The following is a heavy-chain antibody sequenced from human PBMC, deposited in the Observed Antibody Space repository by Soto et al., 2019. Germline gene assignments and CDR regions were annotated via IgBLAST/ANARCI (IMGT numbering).Heavy chain of an antibody. J-gene: IGHJ4*01. CDR1: GVPFSGYC. CDR3: ANLIVFHSSYYHDY. Sequence: PLEILSLTCTVYGVPFSGYCWSWIRQSPGKGLEWIGEINHSGNTNYNPSLKSRVTMLVDTSKNQFSLSLSSVTAADTAVYYCANLIVFHSSYYHDYWGHGTLVTVSS. D-gene: IGHD1-26*01. V-gene: IGHV4-34*01. CDR2: INHSGNT.